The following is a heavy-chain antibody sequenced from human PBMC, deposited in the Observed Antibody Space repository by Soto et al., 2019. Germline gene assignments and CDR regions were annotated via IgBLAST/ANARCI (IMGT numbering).Heavy chain of an antibody. Sequence: EVQVLESGGGLAQPGGSLRLSCAVSGITFTNYAMGWVRQAPGKGLEWVSGISGNVGSTTHYADSVKGRFTISRDKSKNILFLPMTSLRAEDAAVYYWAKHRGFVAGRFDSWGQGTVVIVSS. D-gene: IGHD6-19*01. J-gene: IGHJ4*02. V-gene: IGHV3-23*01. CDR1: GITFTNYA. CDR2: ISGNVGSTT. CDR3: AKHRGFVAGRFDS.